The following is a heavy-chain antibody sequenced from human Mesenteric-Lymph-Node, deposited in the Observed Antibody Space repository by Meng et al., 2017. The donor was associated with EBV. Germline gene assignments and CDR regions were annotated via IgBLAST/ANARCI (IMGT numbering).Heavy chain of an antibody. V-gene: IGHV3-66*01. D-gene: IGHD1/OR15-1a*01. J-gene: IGHJ4*02. CDR1: GVTLSDYY. Sequence: VQLVGSGGGLVKPGGSLRLSCEASGVTLSDYYVTWIRQAPGKGLEWVSVIYTDGSTYYADSVKGRFTISRDNSKNTLFIQMNNLRVDDTAVYYCVRGPWNNWGQGTLVTVSS. CDR3: VRGPWNN. CDR2: IYTDGST.